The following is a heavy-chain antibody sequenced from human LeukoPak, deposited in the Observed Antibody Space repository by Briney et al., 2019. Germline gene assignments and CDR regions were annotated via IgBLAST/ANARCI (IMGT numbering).Heavy chain of an antibody. J-gene: IGHJ3*02. V-gene: IGHV4-59*01. CDR3: ARDDYGGNPGAFDI. CDR1: GGSISSYY. D-gene: IGHD4-23*01. CDR2: IYYSGST. Sequence: SETLSLTCTVSGGSISSYYWSWIRQPPGKGLEWIGYIYYSGSTNYNPSLKSRVTISVDTSTNQFPLKLSSVTAADTAVYYCARDDYGGNPGAFDIWGQGTMVTVSS.